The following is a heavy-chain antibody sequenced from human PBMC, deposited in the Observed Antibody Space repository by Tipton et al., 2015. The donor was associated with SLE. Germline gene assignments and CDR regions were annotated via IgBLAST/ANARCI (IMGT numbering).Heavy chain of an antibody. D-gene: IGHD3-10*01. CDR1: GYTFTSYG. J-gene: IGHJ4*02. V-gene: IGHV1-18*01. CDR2: ISAYNGNT. Sequence: QSGAEVKKPGALVKVSCKASGYTFTSYGISWVRQAPGQGLEWMGWISAYNGNTNYAQKLQGRVTMTTDTSTSTAYMELRSLRSDDTAVYYCARDVEYGSGSPRFDYWGQGTLVTASS. CDR3: ARDVEYGSGSPRFDY.